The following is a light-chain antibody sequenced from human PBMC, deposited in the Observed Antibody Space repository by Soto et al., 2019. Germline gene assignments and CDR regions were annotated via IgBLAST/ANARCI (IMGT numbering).Light chain of an antibody. J-gene: IGKJ5*01. CDR2: EAS. V-gene: IGKV3-20*01. CDR1: QTVGVR. CDR3: QQYGSSSIT. Sequence: ENVWTHSPATLSSSPGERATLSCRASQTVGVRLAWYQHKPGQAPRLIIYEASNRAAGIPDRFSGSGSGTDFTLTISRLEPEDFAVYYCQQYGSSSITFGQGTRLEIK.